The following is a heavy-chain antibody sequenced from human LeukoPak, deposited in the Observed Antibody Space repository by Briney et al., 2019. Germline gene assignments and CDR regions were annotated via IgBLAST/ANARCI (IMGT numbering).Heavy chain of an antibody. CDR2: IYYSGST. J-gene: IGHJ4*02. D-gene: IGHD1-26*01. V-gene: IGHV4-39*01. CDR3: ASLVGATTGGGEIDY. Sequence: PSETLSLTCTVSGGSISSSSYYWGWIRQPPGKGLEWIGSIYYSGSTYYNPSLKSRVTISVDTSKNQFSLKLSSVTAADTAVYYCASLVGATTGGGEIDYWGQGTLVTVSS. CDR1: GGSISSSSYY.